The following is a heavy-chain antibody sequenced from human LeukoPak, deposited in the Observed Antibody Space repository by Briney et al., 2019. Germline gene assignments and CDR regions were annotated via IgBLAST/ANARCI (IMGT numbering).Heavy chain of an antibody. CDR1: GFTFSSYA. CDR3: AKSYSSSWYYFDY. D-gene: IGHD6-13*01. CDR2: ISGSGGGTGT. J-gene: IGHJ4*02. V-gene: IGHV3-23*01. Sequence: GGSLRLSCAASGFTFSSYAMSWVRQAPGKGLEWVSAISGSGGGTGTYYADSVKGRFTISRDNSENTLYLQMNSLRADDTAVYYCAKSYSSSWYYFDYWGQGTLVTVSS.